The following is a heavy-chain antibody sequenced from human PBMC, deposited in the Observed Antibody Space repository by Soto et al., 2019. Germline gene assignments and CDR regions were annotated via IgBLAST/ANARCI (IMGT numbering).Heavy chain of an antibody. CDR3: VRDTGPYNYHYDAFDL. D-gene: IGHD5-18*01. J-gene: IGHJ3*01. CDR1: GYTFTRHG. CDR2: ISVVNGNT. Sequence: QVVQSGEAVKEPGASMKVSCETSGYTFTRHGFSWVRQAPGQGLEWMGWISVVNGNTKFAQKFHDRDTLTTDASTATAHMELRNVRSDDTATYYCVRDTGPYNYHYDAFDLWGQGTVVSVSS. V-gene: IGHV1-18*04.